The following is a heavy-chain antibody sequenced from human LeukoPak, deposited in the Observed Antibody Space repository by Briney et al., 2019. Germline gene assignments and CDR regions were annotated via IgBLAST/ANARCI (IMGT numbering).Heavy chain of an antibody. Sequence: AGGALRLSCAASGFTFSSFSMNWVRQAPGKGLEWVSSISSRSSYIYYADSVKGRFTISRDNAKNSLYLQMNSLRAEDTAVYYCARVPSDIVVVEPATPDFWGQGTLVTVSS. CDR2: ISSRSSYI. CDR3: ARVPSDIVVVEPATPDF. V-gene: IGHV3-21*01. J-gene: IGHJ4*02. CDR1: GFTFSSFS. D-gene: IGHD2-15*01.